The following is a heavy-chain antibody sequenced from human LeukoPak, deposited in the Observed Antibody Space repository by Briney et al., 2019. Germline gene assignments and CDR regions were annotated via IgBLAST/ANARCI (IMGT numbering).Heavy chain of an antibody. J-gene: IGHJ5*02. CDR1: GYTFTGYY. V-gene: IGHV1-2*02. Sequence: PGASVKVSCKASGYTFTGYYMHWVRQAPGQGLEWMGWINPNSGGTNYAQKFQGRVTMTRDTSISTAYMELSRLRSDDTAVYYCARGRHRAGFRQLVHPWGQGTLVTVSS. CDR2: INPNSGGT. D-gene: IGHD6-13*01. CDR3: ARGRHRAGFRQLVHP.